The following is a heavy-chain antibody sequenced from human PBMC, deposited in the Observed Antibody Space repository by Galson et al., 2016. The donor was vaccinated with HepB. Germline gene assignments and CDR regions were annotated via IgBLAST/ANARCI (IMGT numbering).Heavy chain of an antibody. D-gene: IGHD2-8*01. CDR2: ISPYNGHT. V-gene: IGHV1-18*01. Sequence: SVKVSCKASGYTFNTYGVAWVRQAPGQGLEWMGWISPYNGHTNYAQNFQGRVTMTTDTSTSTAFLELRSLRSDDTAIYYCARESGVGGAFDYWGQGTLVTVSS. CDR3: ARESGVGGAFDY. CDR1: GYTFNTYG. J-gene: IGHJ4*02.